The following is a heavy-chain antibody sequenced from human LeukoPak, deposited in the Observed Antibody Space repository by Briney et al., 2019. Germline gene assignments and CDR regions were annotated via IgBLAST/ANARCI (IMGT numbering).Heavy chain of an antibody. CDR3: ASEYYYDSSGYYSLAY. CDR2: IYTIVST. J-gene: IGHJ4*02. CDR1: GGSFRGYL. V-gene: IGHV4-59*10. D-gene: IGHD3-22*01. Sequence: PPEGLCLSCALYGGSFRGYLWSWIRQPAGKGLEWIGRIYTIVSTNYNPSLKSRVTMSVDRSRSQFSLKLSSVTAADTAVYYCASEYYYDSSGYYSLAYWGQGTLVTVSS.